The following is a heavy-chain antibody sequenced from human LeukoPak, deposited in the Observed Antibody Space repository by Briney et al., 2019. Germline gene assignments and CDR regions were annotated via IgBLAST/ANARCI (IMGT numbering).Heavy chain of an antibody. CDR1: GFTFSDYY. CDR2: ISSSGSTI. J-gene: IGHJ4*02. CDR3: ARTDDSGSYYYYFDY. D-gene: IGHD3-10*01. V-gene: IGHV3-11*01. Sequence: NPGGSLRLSRAASGFTFSDYYMSWIRQAPGKGLEWVSYISSSGSTIYYAHSVKGRFTISTDNAKNSLYLQMNSLRAEDTAVYYCARTDDSGSYYYYFDYWGQGTLVTVSS.